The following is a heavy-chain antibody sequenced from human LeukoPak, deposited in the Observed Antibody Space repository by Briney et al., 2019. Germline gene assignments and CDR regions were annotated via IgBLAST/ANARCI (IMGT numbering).Heavy chain of an antibody. CDR1: GSTFSSYA. CDR3: ARDALITMIVVGPIDY. V-gene: IGHV3-30-3*01. D-gene: IGHD3-22*01. J-gene: IGHJ4*02. Sequence: VQPGRSLRLSCAASGSTFSSYAMHWVRQAPGKGLEWVAVISYDGSNKYYADSMKGRFTISRDNSKNTPYLQMNSLRAEDTAVYYCARDALITMIVVGPIDYWGQGTLVTVSS. CDR2: ISYDGSNK.